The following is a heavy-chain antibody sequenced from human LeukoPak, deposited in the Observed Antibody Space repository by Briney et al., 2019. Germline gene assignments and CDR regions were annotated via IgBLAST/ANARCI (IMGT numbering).Heavy chain of an antibody. CDR3: ARGSRDSGSSLAVGYFDY. D-gene: IGHD1-26*01. CDR2: INPSGGST. V-gene: IGHV1-46*01. J-gene: IGHJ4*02. Sequence: ASVKVSCKASGYTFTSYYMHWVRQAPGQGLEWMGIINPSGGSTSYAQKFQGRVTMTRDMSTSTVYMELSSLRSEDTAVYYCARGSRDSGSSLAVGYFDYWGQGTLVTVSS. CDR1: GYTFTSYY.